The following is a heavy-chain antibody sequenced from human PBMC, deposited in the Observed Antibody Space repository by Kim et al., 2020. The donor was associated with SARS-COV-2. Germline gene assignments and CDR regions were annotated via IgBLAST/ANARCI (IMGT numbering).Heavy chain of an antibody. J-gene: IGHJ4*02. V-gene: IGHV1-2*02. CDR1: GYTFTGYY. CDR2: INPNSGDT. Sequence: ASVKVSCKASGYTFTGYYMHWVRQAPGQGLEWMGWINPNSGDTNYAQKFQGRVTMTRDTSISTAYMELSSLTSDDTALYYCARRLNFASGWPYWGQGTLVTVSS. D-gene: IGHD6-19*01. CDR3: ARRLNFASGWPY.